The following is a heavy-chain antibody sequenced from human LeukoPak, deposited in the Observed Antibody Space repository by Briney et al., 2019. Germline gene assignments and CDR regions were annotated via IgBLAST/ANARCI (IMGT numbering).Heavy chain of an antibody. CDR2: LYYSGST. D-gene: IGHD3-16*01. CDR3: ARLTSFGGAFFY. CDR1: GGSISRDY. V-gene: IGHV4-59*12. J-gene: IGHJ4*02. Sequence: PSETLSLTCTVSGGSISRDYWSWIRQPPGKGLEWIGYLYYSGSTNYNPSLKSRVTISVDTSKNQFSLKLSSVTAADTAVYYCARLTSFGGAFFYWGQGTLVTVSS.